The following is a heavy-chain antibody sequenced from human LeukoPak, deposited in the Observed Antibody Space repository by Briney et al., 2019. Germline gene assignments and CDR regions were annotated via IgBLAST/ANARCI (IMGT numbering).Heavy chain of an antibody. V-gene: IGHV3-30-3*01. J-gene: IGHJ6*02. Sequence: GGSLRLSCAASGFTFSSYAMHWVRQAPGKGLEWVAVISYDGSNKYYADSVKGRFTISRDNSKNTLYLQMNSLRAEDTAVYYCARDQADIVVVPAARDYYYYYGMDVWSQGTTVTVSS. CDR2: ISYDGSNK. CDR3: ARDQADIVVVPAARDYYYYYGMDV. D-gene: IGHD2-2*01. CDR1: GFTFSSYA.